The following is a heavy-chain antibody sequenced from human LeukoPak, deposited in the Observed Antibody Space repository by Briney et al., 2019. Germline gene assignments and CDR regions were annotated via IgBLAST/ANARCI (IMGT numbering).Heavy chain of an antibody. J-gene: IGHJ4*02. V-gene: IGHV4-34*01. CDR2: INHSGST. Sequence: SETLSLTCAVYGGSFSGYYWSWIRQPPGKGLEWIGEINHSGSTNYNPSLKSRVTISVDTPKNQFSLKLSSVTAADTAVYYCARAPLYCTNGVCLDYFDYWGQGTLVTVSS. D-gene: IGHD2-8*01. CDR1: GGSFSGYY. CDR3: ARAPLYCTNGVCLDYFDY.